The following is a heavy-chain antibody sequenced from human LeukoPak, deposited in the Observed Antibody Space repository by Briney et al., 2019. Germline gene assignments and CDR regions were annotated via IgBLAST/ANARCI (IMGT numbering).Heavy chain of an antibody. CDR2: IRSKAYGGTT. Sequence: GGSLRLSCTASGFTFGDYAMSWVRQAPGKGREWVGFIRSKAYGGTTEYAASVKGRFTISRDDSKSIAYLQMNSLKTEDTAVYYCTRVGGSGWVRDFDYWGQGTLVTVSS. CDR3: TRVGGSGWVRDFDY. D-gene: IGHD6-19*01. J-gene: IGHJ4*02. V-gene: IGHV3-49*04. CDR1: GFTFGDYA.